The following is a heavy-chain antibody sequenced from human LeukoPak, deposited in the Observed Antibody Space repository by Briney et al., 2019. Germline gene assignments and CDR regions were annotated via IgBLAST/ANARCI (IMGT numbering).Heavy chain of an antibody. J-gene: IGHJ4*02. D-gene: IGHD3-22*01. Sequence: ASVKVSCKASGGTFSSYAISWVRQAPGQGLEWMGRIIPIFGTANYAQKFQGRVTITTDESTSTAYMELSSLGSEDTAVYYCARVGRPYYYDSSGYYAYFDYWGQGTLVTVSS. CDR2: IIPIFGTA. CDR3: ARVGRPYYYDSSGYYAYFDY. V-gene: IGHV1-69*05. CDR1: GGTFSSYA.